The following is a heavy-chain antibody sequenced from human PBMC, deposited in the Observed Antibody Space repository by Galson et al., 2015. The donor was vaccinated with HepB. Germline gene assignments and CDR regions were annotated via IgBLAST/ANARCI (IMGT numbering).Heavy chain of an antibody. CDR1: GFTVSSNY. CDR3: ARVQGCSSTSCYEFDY. Sequence: SLRLSCAASGFTVSSNYMTWVRQAPGKGLEWVSVIYSGGDTYYADFVKGRFTISRDNSKNTLYLQMNSLSVEDTAVYYCARVQGCSSTSCYEFDYWGQGTLVTVSS. J-gene: IGHJ4*02. D-gene: IGHD2-2*01. CDR2: IYSGGDT. V-gene: IGHV3-53*01.